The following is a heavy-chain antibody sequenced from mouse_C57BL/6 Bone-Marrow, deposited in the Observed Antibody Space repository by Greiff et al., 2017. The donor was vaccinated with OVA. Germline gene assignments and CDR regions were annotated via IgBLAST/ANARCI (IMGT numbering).Heavy chain of an antibody. D-gene: IGHD2-5*01. V-gene: IGHV5-4*03. CDR3: ARYSNYEAMDY. CDR1: GFTFSSYA. J-gene: IGHJ4*01. CDR2: ISDGGSYT. Sequence: EVMLVESGGGLVKPGGSLKLSCAASGFTFSSYAMSCVRQTPAKRLVWVATISDGGSYTYYPDNVKGRFTISRDNAKNNLYLQMSHLKSEDTAMYYCARYSNYEAMDYWGQGTSVTVSS.